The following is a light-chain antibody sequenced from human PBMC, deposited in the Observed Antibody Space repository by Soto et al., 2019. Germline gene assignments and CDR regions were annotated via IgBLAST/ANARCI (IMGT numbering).Light chain of an antibody. Sequence: QSALTQPRSVSGSPGQSVTISCTGTSSDVGGYNYVSWYQQHPGKAPKLMIYDVSKRPSGVPDRFSGSKSGNTASLTISGLQAEDEADYYCCSYAGNYYVFGTVTKVTVL. CDR2: DVS. CDR3: CSYAGNYYV. J-gene: IGLJ1*01. V-gene: IGLV2-11*01. CDR1: SSDVGGYNY.